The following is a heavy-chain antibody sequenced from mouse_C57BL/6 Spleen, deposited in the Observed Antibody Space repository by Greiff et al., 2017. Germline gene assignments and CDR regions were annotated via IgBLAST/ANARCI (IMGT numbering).Heavy chain of an antibody. CDR1: GFTFSSYA. V-gene: IGHV5-9-1*02. CDR2: ISSGGDYI. D-gene: IGHD1-1*01. CDR3: TREGDGSSPYYFDY. J-gene: IGHJ2*01. Sequence: EVMLVESGEGLVKPGGSLKLSCAASGFTFSSYAMSWVRQTPEKRLEWVAYISSGGDYIYYADTVKGRFTISRDNARNTLYLQMSSLKSEDTAMYYCTREGDGSSPYYFDYWGQGTTLTVSS.